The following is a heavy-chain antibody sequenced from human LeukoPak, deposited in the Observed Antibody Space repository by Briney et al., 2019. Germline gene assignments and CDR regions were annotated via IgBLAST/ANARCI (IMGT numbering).Heavy chain of an antibody. CDR3: ARGGPGSSFDL. CDR2: TSSGGST. V-gene: IGHV3-66*01. CDR1: GFTVSSYY. Sequence: GGSLRLSCAASGFTVSSYYMSWVRQPPGKGLEWVSFTSSGGSTYSPDSVRGRFTISRDNSKNTLYLQMNSLRAEDTAVYYWARGGPGSSFDLGGEGTLVTVSS. J-gene: IGHJ4*02. D-gene: IGHD2-15*01.